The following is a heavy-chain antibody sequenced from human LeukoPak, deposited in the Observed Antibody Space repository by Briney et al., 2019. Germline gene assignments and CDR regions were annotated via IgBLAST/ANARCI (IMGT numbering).Heavy chain of an antibody. CDR3: ARDSSTIPPPVNWFDP. D-gene: IGHD6-13*01. CDR2: INSDGSST. Sequence: GGSLRLSCAASGFTFSSYWMHWVRQAPGKGLVWVSGINSDGSSTSYADSVKGRFTISRDNAKTTLYLQMNSLRAEDTAVYYCARDSSTIPPPVNWFDPWGQGTLVTVSS. J-gene: IGHJ5*02. V-gene: IGHV3-74*01. CDR1: GFTFSSYW.